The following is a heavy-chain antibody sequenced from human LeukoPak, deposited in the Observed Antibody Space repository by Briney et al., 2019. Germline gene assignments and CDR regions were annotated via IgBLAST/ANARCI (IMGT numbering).Heavy chain of an antibody. CDR1: GFTFSSYS. CDR3: ARDDYSNYFDVPLYYYGMDV. CDR2: ISSSSSYI. V-gene: IGHV3-21*01. Sequence: KSGGSLRLSCAASGFTFSSYSMNWVRQAPGKGLEWVSSISSSSSYIYYADSVKGRFTISRDNAKNSLYLQMNSLRAEDTAVYYCARDDYSNYFDVPLYYYGMDVWGQGTTVTVSS. D-gene: IGHD4-11*01. J-gene: IGHJ6*02.